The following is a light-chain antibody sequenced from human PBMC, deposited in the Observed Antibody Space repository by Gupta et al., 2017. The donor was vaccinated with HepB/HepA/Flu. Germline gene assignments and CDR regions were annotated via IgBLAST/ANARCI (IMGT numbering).Light chain of an antibody. CDR1: SIRSYY. J-gene: IGLJ2*01. Sequence: SSALPHDPAVAAALGQTVRITCQGDSIRSYYASWYQQKPGQAPVLVIYGKNNRPAGIPYRFSGSSSGNTASLTITGAQAEEEADYYCNSRDSSGTPVLGGGTKLTVL. CDR2: GKN. CDR3: NSRDSSGTPV. V-gene: IGLV3-19*01.